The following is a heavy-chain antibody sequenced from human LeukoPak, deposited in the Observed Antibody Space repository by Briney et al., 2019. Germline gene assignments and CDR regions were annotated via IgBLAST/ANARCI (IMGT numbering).Heavy chain of an antibody. Sequence: GESLKISCKGFGYSFPTYWIAWVRQMPGKGLEWMGTIHPGDVDIRYSPSFQGQITISADKSIRTAYLQWTSLKASDTAMYYCARRHGTFYSDTSGYHFDSWGQGTLVTVSS. CDR2: IHPGDVDI. CDR1: GYSFPTYW. J-gene: IGHJ4*02. V-gene: IGHV5-51*01. D-gene: IGHD3-22*01. CDR3: ARRHGTFYSDTSGYHFDS.